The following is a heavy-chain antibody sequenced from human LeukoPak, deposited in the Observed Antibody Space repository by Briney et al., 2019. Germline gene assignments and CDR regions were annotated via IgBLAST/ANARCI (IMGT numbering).Heavy chain of an antibody. D-gene: IGHD4-17*01. V-gene: IGHV1-2*02. CDR1: GYTFTGYY. CDR3: ARDGYGDYAGRYY. Sequence: ASVKVSCKASGYTFTGYYMHWVRQAPGQGLEWMGWINPNSGGTNYAQKFQGRVTMTRDTSISTAYMELSWLRSDDTAVYYCARDGYGDYAGRYYWGQGTLVTVSS. CDR2: INPNSGGT. J-gene: IGHJ4*02.